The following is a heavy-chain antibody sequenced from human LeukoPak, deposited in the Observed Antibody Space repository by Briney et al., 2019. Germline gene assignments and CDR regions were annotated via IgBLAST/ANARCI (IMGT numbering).Heavy chain of an antibody. D-gene: IGHD3-22*01. CDR1: GDFINSFS. Sequence: SETLSLTCTVSGDFINSFSWTWIRQRPGKGLEWIGYIHDRGFTNYSPSLKSRLTISRDTSKNQVSLSLTSVTAADAAVYFCARLFFDYSDGGVSYGGPHLPDWGQGTLVSVSS. V-gene: IGHV4-59*01. CDR3: ARLFFDYSDGGVSYGGPHLPD. CDR2: IHDRGFT. J-gene: IGHJ4*02.